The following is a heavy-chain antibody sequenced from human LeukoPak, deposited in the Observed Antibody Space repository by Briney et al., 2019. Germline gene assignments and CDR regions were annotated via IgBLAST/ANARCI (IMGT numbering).Heavy chain of an antibody. D-gene: IGHD3-9*01. Sequence: PVGSLRVSCAPPGDTFIRDAISGVREAPGKGLERVSAIWCRGGRKYYAGLGKGRFPNPRDHSKDTLDLQMNSLRAEDTAVYYCAKDRDYYILTGHKFDPWGQGTLVSVCS. CDR1: GDTFIRDA. CDR2: IWCRGGRK. J-gene: IGHJ5*02. V-gene: IGHV3-23*01. CDR3: AKDRDYYILTGHKFDP.